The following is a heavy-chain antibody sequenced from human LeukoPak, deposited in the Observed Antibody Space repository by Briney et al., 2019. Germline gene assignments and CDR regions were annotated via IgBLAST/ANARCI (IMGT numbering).Heavy chain of an antibody. D-gene: IGHD3-3*01. CDR3: AREAGYYDFWSGYYRQPPYYFDY. V-gene: IGHV3-48*01. CDR1: GFSFSSYG. CDR2: ITGSGGTT. Sequence: PGGSLRLPCAASGFSFSSYGMSWVRQAPGKGLEWISAITGSGGTTYYADSVKGRFTISRDNAKNSLYLQMNSLRAEDTAVYYCAREAGYYDFWSGYYRQPPYYFDYWGQGTLVTVSS. J-gene: IGHJ4*02.